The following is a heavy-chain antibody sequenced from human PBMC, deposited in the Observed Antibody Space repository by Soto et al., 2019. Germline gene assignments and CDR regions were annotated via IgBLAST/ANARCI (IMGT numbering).Heavy chain of an antibody. D-gene: IGHD6-13*01. CDR2: IYPGNSNT. J-gene: IGHJ6*02. V-gene: IGHV5-51*01. CDR1: GYSFTSYW. CDR3: ARHQQLTADYYYGMDV. Sequence: GESPKISCKSSGYSFTSYWMGLVGQMPGKGVEWMGIIYPGNSNTRYSPSFQGQVTISADKSISTAYLQWSSLKASDTAMYYCARHQQLTADYYYGMDVWGQGTTVTVYS.